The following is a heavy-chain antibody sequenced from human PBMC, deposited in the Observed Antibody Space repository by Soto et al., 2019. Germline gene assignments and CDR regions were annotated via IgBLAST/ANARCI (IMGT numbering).Heavy chain of an antibody. V-gene: IGHV3-23*01. J-gene: IGHJ6*02. CDR3: AKSFGAYYYYYGMDV. Sequence: GGSLRLSCAASGFTFSSYAMSWVRQAPGKGLEWVSAISGSGGSTYYADSVKGRFTISRDNSKNTLYLQMNSLRAEDTAVYYCAKSFGAYYYYYGMDVWGQGTTVTVSS. D-gene: IGHD3-10*01. CDR2: ISGSGGST. CDR1: GFTFSSYA.